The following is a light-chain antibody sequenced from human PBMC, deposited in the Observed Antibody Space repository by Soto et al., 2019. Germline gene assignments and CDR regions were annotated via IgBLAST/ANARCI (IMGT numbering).Light chain of an antibody. Sequence: ETVLTQSPATLSLSPGERATLSCRASQSVRSNLAWYQHKPGQAPRLLIYDASNRATGIPGRFSGSGSGTDITLTISNIETEDFAVYYRQQSDNSPWTFGQGDNVEIK. J-gene: IGKJ1*01. CDR2: DAS. CDR3: QQSDNSPWT. CDR1: QSVRSN. V-gene: IGKV3-11*01.